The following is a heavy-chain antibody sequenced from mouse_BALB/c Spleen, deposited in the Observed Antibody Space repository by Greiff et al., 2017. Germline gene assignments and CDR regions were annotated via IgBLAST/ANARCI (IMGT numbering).Heavy chain of an antibody. CDR3: ARSGGNYGRGFYYYAMDY. CDR2: ISYSGST. J-gene: IGHJ4*01. D-gene: IGHD2-1*01. Sequence: EVQLQQSGPSLVKPSQTLSLTCSVTGDSITSGYWNWIRKFPGNKLEYMGYISYSGSTYYNPSLKSRISITRDTSKNQYYLQLNSVTTEDTATYYCARSGGNYGRGFYYYAMDYWGQGTSVTVSS. CDR1: GDSITSGY. V-gene: IGHV3-8*02.